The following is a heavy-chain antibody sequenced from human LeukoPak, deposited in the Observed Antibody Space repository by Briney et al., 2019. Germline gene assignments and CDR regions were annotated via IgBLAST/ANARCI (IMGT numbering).Heavy chain of an antibody. CDR1: GGSISSGDYY. CDR3: AREKKYCSTASCLDY. J-gene: IGHJ4*02. CDR2: IYYSGST. V-gene: IGHV4-30-4*08. D-gene: IGHD2-2*01. Sequence: PSETLSLTCTVSGGSISSGDYYWSWIRQPPGKGLEWIGYIYYSGSTYYNPSLSSRLTISVDTSKNQISLKLSSVTAADTAVYYCAREKKYCSTASCLDYWGQGTLVTGSS.